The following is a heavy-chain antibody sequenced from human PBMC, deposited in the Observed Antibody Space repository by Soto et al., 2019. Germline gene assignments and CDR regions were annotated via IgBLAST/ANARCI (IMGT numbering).Heavy chain of an antibody. CDR2: INPLPTSGST. D-gene: IGHD6-13*01. V-gene: IGHV1-46*01. Sequence: QVQLVQSGAEVKKPGASVKVSCKASGYIFTNYYIHWVRQAPGQGLEWMAIINPLPTSGSTNYAQEFRGIVTVTTDTSTSTVYMALSSLRSDDTAIYYCARDLAAAAYWGQGTLVTVSS. CDR1: GYIFTNYY. J-gene: IGHJ4*02. CDR3: ARDLAAAAY.